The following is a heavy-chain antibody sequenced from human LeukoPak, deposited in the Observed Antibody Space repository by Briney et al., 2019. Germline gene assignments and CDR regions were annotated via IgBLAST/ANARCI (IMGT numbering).Heavy chain of an antibody. CDR1: GGSFSGYY. V-gene: IGHV4-34*01. CDR2: INHSGST. CDR3: ARRLRTTGTKRQWFDP. J-gene: IGHJ5*02. Sequence: SETLSLTCAVYGGSFSGYYWSWIRQPPGKGLEWIGEINHSGSTNYNPSLKSRVTISVDTSKNQFSLKLSSVTAADTAVHYCARRLRTTGTKRQWFDPWGQGTLVTVSS. D-gene: IGHD1-1*01.